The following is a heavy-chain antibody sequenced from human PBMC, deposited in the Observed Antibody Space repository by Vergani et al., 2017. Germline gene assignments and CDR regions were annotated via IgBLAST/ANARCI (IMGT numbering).Heavy chain of an antibody. D-gene: IGHD5-12*01. V-gene: IGHV3-23*01. CDR3: AKANPRNSXYDDLYYYHAMDV. CDR2: ISGSGGST. CDR1: GFTFNHYA. Sequence: EVQLLESGGDLVQPGGSLRLSCAASGFTFNHYAMNWVRQAPGKGLDWVSGISGSGGSTYYAGSVKGRFTISRDSSKNTLYLQMNSLIAGVQAVYYAAKANPRNSXYDDLYYYHAMDVWGQGTTVTVSS. J-gene: IGHJ6*02.